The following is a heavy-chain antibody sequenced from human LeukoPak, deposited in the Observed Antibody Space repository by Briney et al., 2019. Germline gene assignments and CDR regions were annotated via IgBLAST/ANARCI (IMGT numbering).Heavy chain of an antibody. V-gene: IGHV3-7*01. D-gene: IGHD6-13*01. CDR2: IKQDGSEK. CDR1: GFTFSSYW. CDR3: ARDLSAAGTQWFDP. Sequence: GGSLRLSCAASGFTFSSYWMSWVRQAPGKGLEWVANIKQDGSEKYYVDSVKGRFTISRDNAKNSLYLQMNSLRAEDTAVYYCARDLSAAGTQWFDPWGQGTLVTVSS. J-gene: IGHJ5*02.